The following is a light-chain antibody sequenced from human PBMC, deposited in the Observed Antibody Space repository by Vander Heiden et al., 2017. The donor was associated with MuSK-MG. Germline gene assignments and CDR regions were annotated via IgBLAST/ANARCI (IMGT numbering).Light chain of an antibody. CDR2: RNN. CDR1: RSNVGSNY. J-gene: IGLJ2*01. CDR3: AAWDDSLSGQV. Sequence: QSVLPQPPSASGTPGQRVTISVSGSRSNVGSNYVYWYQQLPGTAPKLLIYRNNQRPSGVPDRFSGSKSGTSASLAISGLRSEDEADYYCAAWDDSLSGQVFGGGTKLTVL. V-gene: IGLV1-47*01.